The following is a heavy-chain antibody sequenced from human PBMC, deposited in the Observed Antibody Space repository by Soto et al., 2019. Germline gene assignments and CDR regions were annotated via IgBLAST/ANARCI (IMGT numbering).Heavy chain of an antibody. Sequence: EVQLLESGGALLQPGGSLRLSCAASGFTFSSYAMNWVRQTPGKGLQWVSAISGSGQNTYNADSVKGRFTISRDNSKNILYLHMNGLTVEDTAMYYCAKEPTAVDPRDLFGGNPPADYWGQGTLVTVSS. V-gene: IGHV3-23*01. CDR1: GFTFSSYA. J-gene: IGHJ4*02. CDR2: ISGSGQNT. CDR3: AKEPTAVDPRDLFGGNPPADY. D-gene: IGHD2-15*01.